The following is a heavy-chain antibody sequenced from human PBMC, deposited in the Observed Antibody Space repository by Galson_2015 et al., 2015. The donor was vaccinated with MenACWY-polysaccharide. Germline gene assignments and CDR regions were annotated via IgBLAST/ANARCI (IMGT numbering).Heavy chain of an antibody. CDR2: MSGSGGST. CDR3: ARLSGYTYRSPYYSDY. Sequence: SLRLSCAAAGFTFSSYAMSWVRQAPGKELEWVSSMSGSGGSTYYGDSVKGRFTISRDNSRNTLYLQMNSLRAEDTAIYYCARLSGYTYRSPYYSDYWGQGTLVTVSS. CDR1: GFTFSSYA. D-gene: IGHD5-12*01. V-gene: IGHV3-23*01. J-gene: IGHJ4*02.